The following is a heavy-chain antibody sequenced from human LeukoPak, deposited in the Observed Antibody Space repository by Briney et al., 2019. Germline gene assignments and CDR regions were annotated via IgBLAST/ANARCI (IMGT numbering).Heavy chain of an antibody. D-gene: IGHD2-21*02. CDR2: ISAYNGNT. CDR1: GYTFTSYG. V-gene: IGHV1-18*01. CDR3: ARDSYCGGDCYGRAFDI. Sequence: GASVRVSCKASGYTFTSYGISWVRQAPGQGLEWMGWISAYNGNTNYAQKLQDRVTMTTDTSTSTAYMELRSLRSDDTAVYYCARDSYCGGDCYGRAFDIWGQGTMVTVSS. J-gene: IGHJ3*02.